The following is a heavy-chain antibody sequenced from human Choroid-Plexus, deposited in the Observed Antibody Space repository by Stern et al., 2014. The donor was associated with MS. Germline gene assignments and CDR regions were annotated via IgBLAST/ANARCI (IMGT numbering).Heavy chain of an antibody. CDR2: VSYDGSNK. Sequence: VQLVESGGGVVQPGRPLRLSCGASGFTFGSCAMHWVRQAPGKGLEWVAGVSYDGSNKYYADSVKGRLTISRDNSQNTLYMQMSSLRPEDTAVYYCAKDRHYLTYFFDHWGQGSLVTVSS. J-gene: IGHJ5*02. D-gene: IGHD2/OR15-2a*01. CDR1: GFTFGSCA. V-gene: IGHV3-30*18. CDR3: AKDRHYLTYFFDH.